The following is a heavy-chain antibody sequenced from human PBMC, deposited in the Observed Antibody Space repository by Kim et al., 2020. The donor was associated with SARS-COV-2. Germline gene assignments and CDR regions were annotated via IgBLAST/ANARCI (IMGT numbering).Heavy chain of an antibody. D-gene: IGHD2-2*01. CDR3: ASDTYWNSYDS. CDR1: GFTFSGSW. J-gene: IGHJ4*02. CDR2: ITSDGSGT. Sequence: GGSLRLSCAASGFTFSGSWMHWVRQAPGKGLVWVSRITSDGSGTEYADSVTGRFTISRDNAKNTVYLQMNSLRAEDTAVYYCASDTYWNSYDSCGQGT. V-gene: IGHV3-74*03.